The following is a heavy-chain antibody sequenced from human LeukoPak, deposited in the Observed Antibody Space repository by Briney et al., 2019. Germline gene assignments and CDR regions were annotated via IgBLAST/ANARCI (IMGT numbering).Heavy chain of an antibody. CDR2: IRYDGSNK. J-gene: IGHJ4*02. CDR1: GFIFSNYA. V-gene: IGHV3-30*02. CDR3: AKDLGYSYGTPFDY. D-gene: IGHD5-18*01. Sequence: PGGSLRLSCAASGFIFSNYAMSWVRQAPGKGLEWVAFIRYDGSNKYYADSVKGRFTISRDNSKNTLYLQMNSLRAEDTAVYYCAKDLGYSYGTPFDYWGQGTLVTVSS.